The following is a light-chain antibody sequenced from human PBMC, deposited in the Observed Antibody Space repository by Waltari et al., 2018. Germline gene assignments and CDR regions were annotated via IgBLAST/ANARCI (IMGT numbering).Light chain of an antibody. CDR1: SPHIGRNT. CDR2: SNN. Sequence: QSVLTQPPSASGTPGQRVTISCSGSSPHIGRNTVNWYQQVPGTAPKLLIYSNNQRPSGVSDRLSGSKSGPSASLAISGLQSEDEADYYCAAWDDSLNGVVFGGGTKLTVL. V-gene: IGLV1-44*01. J-gene: IGLJ2*01. CDR3: AAWDDSLNGVV.